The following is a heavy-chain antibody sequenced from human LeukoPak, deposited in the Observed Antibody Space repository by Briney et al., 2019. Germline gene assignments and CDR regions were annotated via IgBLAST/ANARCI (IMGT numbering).Heavy chain of an antibody. CDR1: GFTFSRYW. CDR2: INEDGSEK. Sequence: PGGSLRLSCAASGFTFSRYWMSWLRQAPGKGLEWVANINEDGSEKYYVDSVKGRFSISRGNAKNSLYLQMNSLRAEDTAVYYCAREAYLYYYMDVWGKGTTVTASS. CDR3: AREAYLYYYMDV. J-gene: IGHJ6*03. V-gene: IGHV3-7*01.